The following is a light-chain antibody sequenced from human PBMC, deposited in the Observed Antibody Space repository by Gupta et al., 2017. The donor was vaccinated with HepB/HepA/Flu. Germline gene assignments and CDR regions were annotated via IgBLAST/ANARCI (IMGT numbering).Light chain of an antibody. Sequence: DIVLTQSPATLSLSPGERATLSCRASKSVNNYLAWYQQKAGQAPRLLIYDTSKRVTGVPARFSGSGSGTDFTLTISSLEPEDFAVYYCQERSNWPSFTFGPGTKVDMK. V-gene: IGKV3-11*01. J-gene: IGKJ3*01. CDR2: DTS. CDR1: KSVNNY. CDR3: QERSNWPSFT.